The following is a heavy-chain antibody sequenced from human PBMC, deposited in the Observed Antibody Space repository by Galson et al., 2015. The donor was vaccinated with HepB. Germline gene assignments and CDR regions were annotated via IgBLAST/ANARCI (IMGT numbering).Heavy chain of an antibody. J-gene: IGHJ6*02. CDR1: GYTFTSYA. Sequence: SVKVSCKASGYTFTSYAMHWVRQAPGQRLEWMGWINAGNGNTKYSQKLQGRVTITRDTSASTAYMELSSLRSEDTAVYYCARDYRPTTVTTKYYYYYGMDVWGQGTTVTVSS. CDR3: ARDYRPTTVTTKYYYYYGMDV. V-gene: IGHV1-3*01. CDR2: INAGNGNT. D-gene: IGHD4-17*01.